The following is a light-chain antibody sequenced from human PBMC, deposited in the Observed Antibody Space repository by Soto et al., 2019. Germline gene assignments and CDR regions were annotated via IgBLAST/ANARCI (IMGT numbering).Light chain of an antibody. CDR1: QSVSISY. J-gene: IGKJ5*01. CDR3: RQDGSSPLIT. V-gene: IGKV3-20*01. Sequence: EIVLTQSPGTLSLSPGERATLSCRASQSVSISYLAWYQQKPGQAPRLLIYGASSRATGIPDRFSGSGSGTDFTLTISRLEPEDFAVYYRRQDGSSPLITFGHGTRLEIK. CDR2: GAS.